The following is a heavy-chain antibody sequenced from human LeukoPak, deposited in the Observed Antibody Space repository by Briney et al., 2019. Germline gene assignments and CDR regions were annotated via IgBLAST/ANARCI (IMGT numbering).Heavy chain of an antibody. J-gene: IGHJ4*02. D-gene: IGHD6-19*01. CDR3: ARASSGAALDY. Sequence: GESLKISSKGSGYSFTGYWIAWVRQMPGKGLEWMGIIYPGDSDTRYSPSFQGQVTISADKSISTAYLQWSSLKASDTAMYYCARASSGAALDYWGQGTLVTVSS. CDR1: GYSFTGYW. CDR2: IYPGDSDT. V-gene: IGHV5-51*01.